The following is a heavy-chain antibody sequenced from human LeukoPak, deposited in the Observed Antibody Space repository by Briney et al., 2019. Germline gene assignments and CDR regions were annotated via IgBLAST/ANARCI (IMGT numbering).Heavy chain of an antibody. CDR2: ISYDGRNK. V-gene: IGHV3-30*18. Sequence: PGGSLRLSCAASGFTFSSYGMHWVRQAPGKGLEWVAGISYDGRNKEYVDSVKGRFTISRDNSKNTLYLQINSLRAEDTAVYNCAKDRGYSHGSDYWGQGTLVTVSS. J-gene: IGHJ4*02. D-gene: IGHD5-18*01. CDR3: AKDRGYSHGSDY. CDR1: GFTFSSYG.